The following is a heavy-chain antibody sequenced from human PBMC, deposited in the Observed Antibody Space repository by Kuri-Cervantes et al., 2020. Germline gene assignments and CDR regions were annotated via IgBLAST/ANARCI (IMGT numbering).Heavy chain of an antibody. D-gene: IGHD3-10*01. V-gene: IGHV1-69*13. CDR2: IIPIFGTA. J-gene: IGHJ4*02. CDR1: GYTFTSYG. CDR3: ARGPQSGASFDY. Sequence: SVKVSCKASGYTFTSYGISWVRQAPGQGLEWMGGIIPIFGTANYAQKFQGRVTITADESTSTAYMELSSLRSEDTAVYYCARGPQSGASFDYWGQGTLVTVSS.